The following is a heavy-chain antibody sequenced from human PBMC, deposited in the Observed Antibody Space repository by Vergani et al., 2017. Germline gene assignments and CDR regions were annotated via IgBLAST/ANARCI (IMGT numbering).Heavy chain of an antibody. CDR1: GGSFSGYY. Sequence: QVQLQQWGAGLLKPSETLSLTCAVYGGSFSGYYWSWIRQPPGKGLEWSGYIYYSGSTNYNPSLKSRVTISVDTSKNQFSLKLSSVTAAEPAVYYCARDRYDFWSGSIYYGMDVWGQGTTVTVSS. CDR3: ARDRYDFWSGSIYYGMDV. J-gene: IGHJ6*02. CDR2: IYYSGST. D-gene: IGHD3-3*01. V-gene: IGHV4-34*11.